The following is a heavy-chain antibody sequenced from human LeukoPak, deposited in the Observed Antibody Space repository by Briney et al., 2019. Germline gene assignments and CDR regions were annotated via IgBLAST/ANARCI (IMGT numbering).Heavy chain of an antibody. Sequence: SETLSLTCTVSGGSISSSSYSWGWIRQPPGKGLGWIGNIYYSGSTYYNPSLKSRLTISVDTSKNQFSLKLSSVTAADTAVYYCARPYCSGGSCDDAFDIWGQGTMVTVSS. CDR1: GGSISSSSYS. J-gene: IGHJ3*02. CDR2: IYYSGST. CDR3: ARPYCSGGSCDDAFDI. V-gene: IGHV4-39*01. D-gene: IGHD2-15*01.